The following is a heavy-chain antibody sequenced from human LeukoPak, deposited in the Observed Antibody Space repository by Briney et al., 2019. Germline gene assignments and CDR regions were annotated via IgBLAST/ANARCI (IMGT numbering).Heavy chain of an antibody. D-gene: IGHD3-10*01. Sequence: PGGSLRLSCAASGFTFSSYGMHWVRQAPGKGLEWVAVIWYDGSNKYYADSVKGRFTISRDNSKNTLYLQMNSLRAEDTAVYYCARSYGSGSYSTSDYWGQGTLVTVSS. CDR3: ARSYGSGSYSTSDY. CDR2: IWYDGSNK. V-gene: IGHV3-33*01. CDR1: GFTFSSYG. J-gene: IGHJ4*02.